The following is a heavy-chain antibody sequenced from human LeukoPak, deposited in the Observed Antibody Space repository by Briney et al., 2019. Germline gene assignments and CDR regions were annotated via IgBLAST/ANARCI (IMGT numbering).Heavy chain of an antibody. CDR3: ARTLTPLRTGFDY. V-gene: IGHV4-38-2*01. CDR2: IYHSGST. CDR1: GYSISSGYY. D-gene: IGHD4-11*01. Sequence: PSETLSLTCSVSGYSISSGYYWGCIRQPPGKGLEWIGSIYHSGSTYCNPSLKGRVSISVDTSKNQFSLRLSSVTAADTAVYYCARTLTPLRTGFDYWGQGTLVTVSS. J-gene: IGHJ4*02.